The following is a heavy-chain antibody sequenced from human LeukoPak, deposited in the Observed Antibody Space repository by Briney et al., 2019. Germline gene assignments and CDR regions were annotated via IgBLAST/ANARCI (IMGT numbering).Heavy chain of an antibody. CDR3: ARGSRVYDRSGFHTWHDY. CDR2: IYSTGDT. D-gene: IGHD3-22*01. V-gene: IGHV4-59*01. CDR1: GAPINNYY. Sequence: KASETLSLTCTVSGAPINNYYWSWVRQPPLKGLEWIGYIYSTGDTSYNPSLESRVSISMDTSKNHFSLEITSVTAADTAVYYCARGSRVYDRSGFHTWHDYWGHGTLVTVSS. J-gene: IGHJ4*03.